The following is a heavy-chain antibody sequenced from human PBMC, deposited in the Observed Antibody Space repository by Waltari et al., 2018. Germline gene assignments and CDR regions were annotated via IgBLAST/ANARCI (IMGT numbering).Heavy chain of an antibody. V-gene: IGHV3-23*01. CDR3: AKDLYYDSSGYLDY. CDR1: GFTFSSYA. CDR2: ISGSGGST. D-gene: IGHD3-22*01. J-gene: IGHJ4*02. Sequence: EVQLLESGGGLVQPGGSLRLSCAASGFTFSSYAMSWVRPAPGKGLEGVSAISGSGGSTYYADSVKGRFTISRDNSKNTLYLQMNSLRAEDTAVYYCAKDLYYDSSGYLDYWGQGTLVTVSS.